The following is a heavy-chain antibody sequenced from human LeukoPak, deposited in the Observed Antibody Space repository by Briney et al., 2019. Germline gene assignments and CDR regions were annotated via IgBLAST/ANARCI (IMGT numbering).Heavy chain of an antibody. V-gene: IGHV3-30-3*01. D-gene: IGHD2-21*02. CDR3: ARDPSIVVVTASGFDY. Sequence: PGGSLRLSCAASGFTFSSYAMHWVRQAPGKGLEWVAVISYDGSNKYYADSVKGRFTISRDNAKNSLYLQMNSLRAEDTAVYYCARDPSIVVVTASGFDYWGQGTLVTVSS. CDR2: ISYDGSNK. CDR1: GFTFSSYA. J-gene: IGHJ4*02.